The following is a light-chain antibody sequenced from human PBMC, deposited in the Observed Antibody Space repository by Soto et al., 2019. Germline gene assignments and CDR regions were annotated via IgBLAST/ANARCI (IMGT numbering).Light chain of an antibody. Sequence: EIVLTQSPGTLSLSPGERATLSCRASQSVSSSYLAWYQHKPGQAPRLLIYGASSRATGSPDRFSGRGSRTDFALAISRLEPEGFAGYYWQQYGRSRHTLGHGPKVEMK. J-gene: IGKJ2*01. CDR3: QQYGRSRHT. V-gene: IGKV3-20*01. CDR1: QSVSSSY. CDR2: GAS.